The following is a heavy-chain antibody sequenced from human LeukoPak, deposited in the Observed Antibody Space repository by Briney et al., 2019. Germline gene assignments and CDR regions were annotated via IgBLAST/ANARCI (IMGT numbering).Heavy chain of an antibody. V-gene: IGHV3-21*01. J-gene: IGHJ4*02. Sequence: GSLRLSCAASGFTFSSYSMNWVRQAPGKGLEWVSSISSSSSYIYYADSVKGRFTISRDNAKNSLYLQMNSLRAEDTAVYYCARAGAYGSGTPYYFDYWGQGTLVTVSS. D-gene: IGHD3-10*01. CDR2: ISSSSSYI. CDR3: ARAGAYGSGTPYYFDY. CDR1: GFTFSSYS.